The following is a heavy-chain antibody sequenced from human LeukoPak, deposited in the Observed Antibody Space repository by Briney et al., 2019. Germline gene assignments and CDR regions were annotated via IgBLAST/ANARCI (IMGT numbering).Heavy chain of an antibody. CDR3: ARDIYDSSGYHYFDY. CDR1: GFPFISYG. D-gene: IGHD3-22*01. V-gene: IGHV3-33*01. CDR2: ILFDGTNR. J-gene: IGHJ4*02. Sequence: PGGSLRLSCAASGFPFISYGMHWVRQDPGKGLEWVADILFDGTNRYCGDSVKGRFTISRDNSKNTLYLQMNSLRAEDTAVYYCARDIYDSSGYHYFDYWGQGTLVTVST.